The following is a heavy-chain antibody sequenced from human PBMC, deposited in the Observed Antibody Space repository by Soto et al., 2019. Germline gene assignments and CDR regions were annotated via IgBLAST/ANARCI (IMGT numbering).Heavy chain of an antibody. CDR2: IYYSGST. CDR3: ARAWGRVFDY. V-gene: IGHV4-59*01. Sequence: QVQLQESGPGLVKPSETLSLTCTVSGGSINSYYWSWIRQPPGKGLEWIGYIYYSGSTNYNPSLKSRVTISVDTSKNPFSLKLSSVTAADTAVYYCARAWGRVFDYWGQGTLVTVSS. J-gene: IGHJ4*02. D-gene: IGHD3-16*01. CDR1: GGSINSYY.